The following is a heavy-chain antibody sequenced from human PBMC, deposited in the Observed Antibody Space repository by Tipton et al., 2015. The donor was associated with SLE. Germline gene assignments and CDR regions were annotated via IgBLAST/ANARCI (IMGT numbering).Heavy chain of an antibody. J-gene: IGHJ5*02. Sequence: TLSLTCAVYGGSFSSYYWGWIRQPPGKGLEWIGSIYYSGSTYYNPSLKSRVTISVDTSKNQFSLKLSSVTAADTAVYYCATGVAAAGTDWFDPWGQGTLVTVSS. D-gene: IGHD6-13*01. CDR1: GGSFSSYY. CDR3: ATGVAAAGTDWFDP. CDR2: IYYSGST. V-gene: IGHV4-39*07.